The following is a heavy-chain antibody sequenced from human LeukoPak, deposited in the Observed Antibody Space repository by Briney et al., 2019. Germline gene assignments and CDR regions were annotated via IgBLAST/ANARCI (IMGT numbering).Heavy chain of an antibody. CDR3: ARGVAAAGMDYYYGMDV. CDR2: INTTSGGP. V-gene: IGHV1-2*04. Sequence: ASVNPSSTASGYTFTGYSMHSVRQAPGQRVEWMGWINTTSGGPNYSQQFQGWVTMPRDTSISTAYMELSRLRSDDTAVYYCARGVAAAGMDYYYGMDVWGKGTTVTVSS. J-gene: IGHJ6*04. D-gene: IGHD6-13*01. CDR1: GYTFTGYS.